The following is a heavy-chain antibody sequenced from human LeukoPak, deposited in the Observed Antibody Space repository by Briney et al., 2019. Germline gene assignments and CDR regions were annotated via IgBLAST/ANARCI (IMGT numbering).Heavy chain of an antibody. V-gene: IGHV4-34*01. CDR2: VSPGGYI. D-gene: IGHD2-8*02. Sequence: PSETLSLTCTVSGVSFNAYYWSWIPQSPGKGLEWIGEVSPGGYIKYNPSLKSRVTISVDTSESQLSLRLSSVTAADTAMYYCARIRCGHTGDICYNHWAQGTLVTVSS. J-gene: IGHJ5*02. CDR3: ARIRCGHTGDICYNH. CDR1: GVSFNAYY.